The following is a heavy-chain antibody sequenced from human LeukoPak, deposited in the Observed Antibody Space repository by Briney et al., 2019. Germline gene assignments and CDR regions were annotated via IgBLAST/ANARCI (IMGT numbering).Heavy chain of an antibody. J-gene: IGHJ4*02. CDR3: ATTDDSSGWYEVAY. CDR2: IKSDGST. Sequence: PGGSLRLSCAASGFTFSSYWMHWVRQTPGKGLMWVSRIKSDGSTIYADSVQGRFTISRDNAKNTLYLQMNSLRAEDTAVYYCATTDDSSGWYEVAYWGQGTLVTVSS. CDR1: GFTFSSYW. D-gene: IGHD6-19*01. V-gene: IGHV3-74*01.